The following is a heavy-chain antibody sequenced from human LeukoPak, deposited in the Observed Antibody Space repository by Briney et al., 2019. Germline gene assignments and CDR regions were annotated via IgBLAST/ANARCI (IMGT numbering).Heavy chain of an antibody. D-gene: IGHD1-26*01. J-gene: IGHJ4*02. V-gene: IGHV4-38-2*02. CDR1: GYSISSGYY. CDR2: FYDSGNT. CDR3: ARGKSRGSHIDY. Sequence: SETLSLTWTVSGYSISSGYYWGWIRQPPGKGLEWIGSFYDSGNTYYNPSLKSRVTISVDTSKNQFSLKVRSVTAADTAVYFCARGKSRGSHIDYWGQGTLVTVSS.